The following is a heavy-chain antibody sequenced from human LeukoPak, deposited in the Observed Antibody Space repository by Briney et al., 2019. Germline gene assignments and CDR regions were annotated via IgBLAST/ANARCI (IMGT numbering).Heavy chain of an antibody. CDR1: GFSFSDAA. J-gene: IGHJ4*02. CDR2: VRSRASDYAT. Sequence: GGSLRLSCAASGFSFSDAAIHWVRQASGKGLEWVGRVRSRASDYATAYAASVKGRSTISRDESKNTAYLQMNSLRTEDTAVYYCTRHLIDYWGQGTLVTVSS. V-gene: IGHV3-73*01. CDR3: TRHLIDY.